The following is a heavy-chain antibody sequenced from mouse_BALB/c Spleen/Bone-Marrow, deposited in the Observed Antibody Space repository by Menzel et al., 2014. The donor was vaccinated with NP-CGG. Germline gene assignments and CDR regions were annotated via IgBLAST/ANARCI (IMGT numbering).Heavy chain of an antibody. V-gene: IGHV3-6*02. CDR2: INPDSTN. D-gene: IGHD1-1*01. Sequence: EVQLQQSGPGLVMPSQSLSLTCSVTGYSISSDYSWNWIRQFPGNKLDWMAYINPDSTNNYNPSLKNRISITRDTSKNQFFLKLNSVTTEDTATYYCARDAGSTYGGDYFDYWGQGTTLTVSS. CDR3: ARDAGSTYGGDYFDY. CDR1: GYSISSDYS. J-gene: IGHJ2*01.